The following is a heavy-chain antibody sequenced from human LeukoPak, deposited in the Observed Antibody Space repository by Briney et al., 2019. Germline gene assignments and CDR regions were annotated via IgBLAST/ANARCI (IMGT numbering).Heavy chain of an antibody. D-gene: IGHD3-22*01. CDR3: ASNYYDSSGYYYVDAFDI. J-gene: IGHJ3*02. CDR2: IYYSGST. V-gene: IGHV4-59*12. CDR1: GGSISGYY. Sequence: SEALSLTCTVSGGSISGYYWSWIRQPPGKGLEWIGYIYYSGSTNYNPSLKSRVTISVDRSKNQFSLKLSSVTAADTAVYYCASNYYDSSGYYYVDAFDIWGQGTMVTVSS.